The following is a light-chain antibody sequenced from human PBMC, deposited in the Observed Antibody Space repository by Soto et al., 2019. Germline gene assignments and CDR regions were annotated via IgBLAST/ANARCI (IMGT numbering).Light chain of an antibody. V-gene: IGKV3-15*01. CDR1: QSVSSN. CDR2: GQS. Sequence: SCRASQSVSSNVALSTQQXGNAHVLLIYGQSXRATGIPARFSGSGSGTDFTLTTSSLQSEEVAVYYCQQYNDWPRTFGQGTKVDIK. J-gene: IGKJ1*01. CDR3: QQYNDWPRT.